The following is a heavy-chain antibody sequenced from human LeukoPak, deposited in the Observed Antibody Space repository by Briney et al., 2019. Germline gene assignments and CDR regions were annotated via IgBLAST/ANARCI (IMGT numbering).Heavy chain of an antibody. Sequence: ASVKVSCKASGYTFTSYGISWVRQAPGQGLEWMGWINAGNGNTKYSQKFQGRVTITRDTSASTAYMELSSLRSEDTAVYYCARVDEGAYWGQGTLVTVSS. D-gene: IGHD1-26*01. CDR3: ARVDEGAY. V-gene: IGHV1-3*01. CDR1: GYTFTSYG. J-gene: IGHJ4*02. CDR2: INAGNGNT.